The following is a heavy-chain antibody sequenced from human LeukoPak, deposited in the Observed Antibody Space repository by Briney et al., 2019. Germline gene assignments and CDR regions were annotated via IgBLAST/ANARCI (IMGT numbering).Heavy chain of an antibody. V-gene: IGHV3-30*18. J-gene: IGHJ4*02. CDR1: GFTFSSYG. CDR3: AKGPRSGWALTGKSSKAPFDY. Sequence: PGGSLRLSCAASGFTFSSYGMHWVRQAPGKGLEWVAVISYDGSNKYYADSVKGRFTISRDNSKNTLYLQMNSLRAEDTAVYYCAKGPRSGWALTGKSSKAPFDYWGQGTLVTVSS. D-gene: IGHD6-19*01. CDR2: ISYDGSNK.